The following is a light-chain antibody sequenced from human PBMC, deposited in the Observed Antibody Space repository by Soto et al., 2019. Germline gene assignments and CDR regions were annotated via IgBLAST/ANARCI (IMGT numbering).Light chain of an antibody. CDR2: DND. V-gene: IGLV1-51*01. CDR3: GTWDNSLNALV. CDR1: SSNLGDSS. J-gene: IGLJ2*01. Sequence: QSVLTQPPSVSAAPGQTVTISCSGSSSNLGDSSVSWYQQLPGTAPTVLIYDNDKRPPGIPDRFSGSKSGTSATLGITGLQTGDEADYYCGTWDNSLNALVFGGGTKLTVL.